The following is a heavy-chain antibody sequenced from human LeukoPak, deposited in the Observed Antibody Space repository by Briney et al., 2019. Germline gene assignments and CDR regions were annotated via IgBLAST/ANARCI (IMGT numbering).Heavy chain of an antibody. V-gene: IGHV3-23*01. J-gene: IGHJ4*02. D-gene: IGHD3-3*01. CDR2: ISGSGGST. Sequence: GGALRLSCAASGFTFSSYAMSWVRQAPGKGLEWVSAISGSGGSTYYADSVKGRFTISRDNSKNTLYLQVNSLRAEDTAVYYCAKDSMEWLYYFDYWGQGTLVTVSS. CDR3: AKDSMEWLYYFDY. CDR1: GFTFSSYA.